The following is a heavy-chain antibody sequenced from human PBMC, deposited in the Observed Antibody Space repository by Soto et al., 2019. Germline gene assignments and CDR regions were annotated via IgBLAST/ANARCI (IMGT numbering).Heavy chain of an antibody. CDR3: ARDRYSSGWYDFDY. J-gene: IGHJ4*02. D-gene: IGHD6-19*01. CDR1: GFTFSSYG. CDR2: IWYDGSNK. Sequence: QVQLVESGGGVVQPGRSLRLSCAASGFTFSSYGMHWVRQAPGKGLEWVAVIWYDGSNKYYADSVKGRFTISRDYSKNPLYLQMNSLRAEDTAVYYCARDRYSSGWYDFDYWGQGTLVTVSP. V-gene: IGHV3-33*01.